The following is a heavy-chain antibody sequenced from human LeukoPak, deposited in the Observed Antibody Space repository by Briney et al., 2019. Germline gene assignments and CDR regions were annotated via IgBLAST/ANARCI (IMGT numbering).Heavy chain of an antibody. CDR1: NGSINSGGTY. CDR2: IYYSGST. D-gene: IGHD2-15*01. V-gene: IGHV4-31*03. CDR3: VTSSRAHCNGGSYYPS. J-gene: IGHJ5*02. Sequence: SETLSLTCTVSNGSINSGGTYWIWIRQNPRTALEWIVYIYYSGSTLHNPSLKSRLTITADTSKNQFSLRLSSVTAADTAIYYCVTSSRAHCNGGSYYPSWGQGTLVTVSS.